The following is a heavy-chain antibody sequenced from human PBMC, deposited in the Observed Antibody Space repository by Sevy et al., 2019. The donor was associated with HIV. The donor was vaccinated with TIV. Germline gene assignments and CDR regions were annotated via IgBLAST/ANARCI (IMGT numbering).Heavy chain of an antibody. CDR2: IYYNGHI. V-gene: IGHV4-59*08. J-gene: IGHJ5*02. CDR1: GGSITSLY. CDR3: AVANARGRGSS. Sequence: SETLSLTCTVSGGSITSLYWNWIRQPPGKGLEWIANIYYNGHINYNPSLKSRVTLSLDTSKNQFSLRLSSVTAADTAMYYCAVANARGRGSSWGQGTLVTDSS.